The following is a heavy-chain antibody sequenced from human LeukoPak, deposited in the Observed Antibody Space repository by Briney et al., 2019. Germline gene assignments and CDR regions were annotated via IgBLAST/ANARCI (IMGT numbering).Heavy chain of an antibody. CDR2: IKQDGSEK. V-gene: IGHV3-7*01. CDR3: ASGIAAAWDYYYGMDV. D-gene: IGHD6-13*01. CDR1: GFTFSDYW. Sequence: PGGSLRLSCAASGFTFSDYWMSWMRQAPGKGLEWVANIKQDGSEKYYVDSVKGRFTISRDNAKNSLYLQMNSLRAEDTAVYYCASGIAAAWDYYYGMDVWGQGTTVTVSS. J-gene: IGHJ6*02.